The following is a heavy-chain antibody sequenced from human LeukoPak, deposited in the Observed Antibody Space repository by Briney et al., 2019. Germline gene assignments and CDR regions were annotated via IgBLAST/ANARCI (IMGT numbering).Heavy chain of an antibody. D-gene: IGHD3-22*01. CDR3: AQVVYYDSSGWRPAFDI. CDR2: VGGRGCST. J-gene: IGHJ3*02. CDR1: GFTFRSYA. V-gene: IGHV3-23*01. Sequence: PGGSLRLLCAASGFTFRSYAMSGVTEAPGKGREEGSAVGGRGCSTYYADSVRGRFTISRDNSKNTLYLQMNSLRAEDTAVYYCAQVVYYDSSGWRPAFDIWGQGTMVTVSS.